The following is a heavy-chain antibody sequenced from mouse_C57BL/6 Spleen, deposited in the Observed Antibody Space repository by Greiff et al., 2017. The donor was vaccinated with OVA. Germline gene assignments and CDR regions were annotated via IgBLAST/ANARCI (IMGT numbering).Heavy chain of an antibody. CDR2: IRLKSDNYAT. Sequence: DVKLEESGGGLVQPGGSLKLSCVASGFTFSNYWMNWVRQSPEKGLEWVAQIRLKSDNYATHYAESVKGRFTISRDDSKSSVYLQMNNLRAEDTGIYYCTGGDDSAWVAYWGQGTLVTVSA. D-gene: IGHD2-12*01. CDR3: TGGDDSAWVAY. V-gene: IGHV6-3*01. J-gene: IGHJ3*01. CDR1: GFTFSNYW.